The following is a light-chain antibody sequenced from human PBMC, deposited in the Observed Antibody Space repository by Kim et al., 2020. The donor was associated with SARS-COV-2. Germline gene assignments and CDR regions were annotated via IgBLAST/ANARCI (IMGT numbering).Light chain of an antibody. CDR1: QTIITY. J-gene: IGKJ5*01. CDR2: AAS. CDR3: QQSYTTPPIT. V-gene: IGKV1-39*01. Sequence: SVGDRVPITCRTSQTIITYLNWYQQKPGKAPRLLIYAASSLQSGVPSRFSGSGSGTDFTLTINSLQPEDFATYYCQQSYTTPPITFGQGTRLEIK.